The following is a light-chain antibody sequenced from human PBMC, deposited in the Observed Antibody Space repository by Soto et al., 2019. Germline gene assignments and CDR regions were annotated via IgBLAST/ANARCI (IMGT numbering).Light chain of an antibody. CDR2: GAL. V-gene: IGKV3-15*01. Sequence: EIVMTQSPATLSVSPGERVTLSCRASQSVRDNLAWYQQKPGQAPRLPIYGALTRATGIPARFSGSGSGTEFTLTISSLQSEDFAFYDCQQNNDWPLTFGPGTKVDIK. CDR3: QQNNDWPLT. CDR1: QSVRDN. J-gene: IGKJ3*01.